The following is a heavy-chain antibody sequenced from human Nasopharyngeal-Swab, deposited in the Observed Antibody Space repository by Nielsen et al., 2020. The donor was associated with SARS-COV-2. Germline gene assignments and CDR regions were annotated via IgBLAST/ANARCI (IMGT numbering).Heavy chain of an antibody. CDR3: ARGLVVVPAARGYGMDV. Sequence: SETLSLTCAVYGGSFSGYYWRWIRQPPGKGLEWIGEINHSGSTNYNPSLKRRVTISVDTSKDQFSLKLSSVTAADTAVYYCARGLVVVPAARGYGMDVWGQGTTVTVSS. V-gene: IGHV4-34*01. D-gene: IGHD2-2*01. CDR2: INHSGST. CDR1: GGSFSGYY. J-gene: IGHJ6*02.